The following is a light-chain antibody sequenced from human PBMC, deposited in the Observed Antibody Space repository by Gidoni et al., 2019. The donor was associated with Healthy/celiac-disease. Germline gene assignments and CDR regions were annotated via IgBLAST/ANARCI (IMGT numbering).Light chain of an antibody. Sequence: DIQMTQSPSSLSASVGDRVTITCQASQDISNYLNLYQQKPGKAPKLLIYDASNLETVVPSRFSGSGSGTDFTFTIISLQPEDIATYYCQQYDNRPALTFXGXTKVEIK. CDR2: DAS. V-gene: IGKV1-33*01. CDR1: QDISNY. CDR3: QQYDNRPALT. J-gene: IGKJ4*01.